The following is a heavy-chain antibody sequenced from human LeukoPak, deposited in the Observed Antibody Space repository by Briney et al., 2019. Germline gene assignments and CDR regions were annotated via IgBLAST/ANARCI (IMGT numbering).Heavy chain of an antibody. J-gene: IGHJ4*02. CDR2: INPSGGIT. V-gene: IGHV1-46*01. Sequence: ASVKVSCKASGYTFTAYYMHWVRQAPGQGLEWMGIINPSGGITSYAQKFQGRVTMARDTSTSTVYMELSSLGSEDTAVYYCARGYYYDSSAGPSEYWGQGTLVTVSS. CDR1: GYTFTAYY. CDR3: ARGYYYDSSAGPSEY. D-gene: IGHD3-22*01.